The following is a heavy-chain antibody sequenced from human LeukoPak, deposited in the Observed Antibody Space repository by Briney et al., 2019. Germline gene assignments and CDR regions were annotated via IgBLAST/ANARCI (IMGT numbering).Heavy chain of an antibody. J-gene: IGHJ4*02. D-gene: IGHD3-22*01. CDR3: AREGHYYDSSGQDY. V-gene: IGHV4-61*02. CDR2: IYTSGST. Sequence: SETLSLTCTVSGGSISSGSYYWSWIRQPAGKGLEWIGRIYTSGSTNYNPSLKSRVTISVDTSKNQFSLKLSSVTAADTAVCYCAREGHYYDSSGQDYWGQGTLVTVSS. CDR1: GGSISSGSYY.